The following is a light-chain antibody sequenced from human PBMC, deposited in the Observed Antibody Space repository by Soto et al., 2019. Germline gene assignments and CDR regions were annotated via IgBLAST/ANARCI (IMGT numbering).Light chain of an antibody. V-gene: IGLV2-23*02. Sequence: QSALTQPASLSGSPGPSITISCTGTSSDVGSYNLVSWYQQHPGKAPKLMIYEVNKRPSGVSNRFSGSKSGNTASLTISGLQAEDEADYYCCSYAGSSTLYVFGTGTKVTVL. CDR3: CSYAGSSTLYV. CDR2: EVN. CDR1: SSDVGSYNL. J-gene: IGLJ1*01.